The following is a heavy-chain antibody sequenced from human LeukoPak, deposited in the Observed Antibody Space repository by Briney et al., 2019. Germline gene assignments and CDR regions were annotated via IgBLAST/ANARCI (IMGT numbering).Heavy chain of an antibody. CDR3: ARENWTNDF. J-gene: IGHJ4*02. CDR2: VNQDGGTK. CDR1: GFTFTTYY. Sequence: GGSLRLSCAASGFTFTTYYMSWVRQAPGKGLEWVANVNQDGGTKYYVDSVKGRFTISRDNAINSVFLQMNSLRAEDTAVYYCARENWTNDFWGQGTLVTVSS. V-gene: IGHV3-7*01. D-gene: IGHD1/OR15-1a*01.